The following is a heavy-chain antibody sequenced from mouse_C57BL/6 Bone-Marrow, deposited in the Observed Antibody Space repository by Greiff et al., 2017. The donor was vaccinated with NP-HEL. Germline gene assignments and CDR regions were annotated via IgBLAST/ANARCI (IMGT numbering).Heavy chain of an antibody. D-gene: IGHD1-1*01. Sequence: EVMLVESGGGLVQPGGSMKLSCAASGFTFSDACMDWVRQSPERGLEWVAEIRNKANNHATYYAESVKGRFTISRDDSKSSVYLQMNSLRAEDTGIYYCTRRVDYYAMDYWGQGTSVTVSS. CDR1: GFTFSDAC. CDR2: IRNKANNHAT. CDR3: TRRVDYYAMDY. J-gene: IGHJ4*01. V-gene: IGHV6-6*01.